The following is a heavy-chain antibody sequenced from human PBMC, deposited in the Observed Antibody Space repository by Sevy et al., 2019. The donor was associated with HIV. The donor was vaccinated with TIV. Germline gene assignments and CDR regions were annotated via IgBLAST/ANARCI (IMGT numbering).Heavy chain of an antibody. V-gene: IGHV3-23*01. Sequence: GESLKISCAASGFTFSSYAMSWVRQAPGKGLEWVSAISGSGGSTYYADSVKGRFTISRDNSKNTLYLQMNSLRAEDTAVYYCAKDQEFGELLSTFDYWGQGTLVTVSS. J-gene: IGHJ4*02. CDR3: AKDQEFGELLSTFDY. D-gene: IGHD3-10*01. CDR1: GFTFSSYA. CDR2: ISGSGGST.